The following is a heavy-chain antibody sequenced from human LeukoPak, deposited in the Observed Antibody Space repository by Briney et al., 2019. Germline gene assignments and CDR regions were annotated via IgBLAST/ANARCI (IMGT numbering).Heavy chain of an antibody. Sequence: GGSLRLSCAASGFTFSSYWMHWVRQAPGKGLAWVSAISGSGGSTYYADSVKGRFTISRDNSKNTLYLQMNSLRAEDTAVYYCARSRPGSYPPLLFGYWGQGTLVTVSS. D-gene: IGHD3-10*01. J-gene: IGHJ4*02. CDR3: ARSRPGSYPPLLFGY. CDR2: ISGSGGST. CDR1: GFTFSSYW. V-gene: IGHV3-23*01.